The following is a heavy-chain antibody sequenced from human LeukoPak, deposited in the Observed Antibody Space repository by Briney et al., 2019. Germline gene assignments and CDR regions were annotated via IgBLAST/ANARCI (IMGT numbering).Heavy chain of an antibody. CDR2: INPNSGGT. CDR3: ARDRYGSSWYGAYYFDY. CDR1: GYTFTSYY. D-gene: IGHD6-13*01. J-gene: IGHJ4*02. V-gene: IGHV1-2*02. Sequence: VASVKVSCKASGYTFTSYYMHWVRQAPGQGLEWMGWINPNSGGTNYAQKFQGRVTMTRDTSISTAYMELSRLRSDDTAVYYCARDRYGSSWYGAYYFDYWGQGTLVTVSS.